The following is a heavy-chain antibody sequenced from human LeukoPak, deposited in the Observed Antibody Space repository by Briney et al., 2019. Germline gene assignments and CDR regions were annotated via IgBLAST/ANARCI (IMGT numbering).Heavy chain of an antibody. D-gene: IGHD3-22*01. J-gene: IGHJ4*02. V-gene: IGHV4-31*03. CDR2: IYYSGST. CDR1: GGSISSGGYY. Sequence: SETLSFTCTVSGGSISSGGYYWSWIRQHPGKGLEWIGYIYYSGSTYYNPSLKSRVTISVDTSKNQFSLKLSSVTAADTAVYYCARVRGFYDSSGYYPYYFDYWGQGTLVTVSS. CDR3: ARVRGFYDSSGYYPYYFDY.